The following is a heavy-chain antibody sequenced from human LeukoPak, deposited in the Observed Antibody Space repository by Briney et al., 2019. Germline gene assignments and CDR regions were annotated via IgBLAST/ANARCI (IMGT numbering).Heavy chain of an antibody. CDR1: GYTLSELS. CDR3: ASGYSDSSAYYYARDVFDI. Sequence: ASVKVSCKVSGYTLSELSMHWVRRAPGKGLEWMGRFDPADNETIYAQKFQGRVTMTEDTSTDTAYMELSSLRSEDTAVYYCASGYSDSSAYYYARDVFDIWGQGTMVTISS. CDR2: FDPADNET. J-gene: IGHJ3*02. V-gene: IGHV1-24*01. D-gene: IGHD3-22*01.